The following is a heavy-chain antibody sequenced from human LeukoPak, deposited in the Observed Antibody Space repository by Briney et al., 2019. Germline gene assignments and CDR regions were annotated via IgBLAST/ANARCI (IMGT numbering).Heavy chain of an antibody. CDR3: AKDGGSGILY. J-gene: IGHJ4*02. CDR2: ISSSGSTT. CDR1: GFTFSNYE. V-gene: IGHV3-48*03. D-gene: IGHD3-10*01. Sequence: GGSLRLSCAASGFTFSNYEMNWVRQAPGKGLEWVSYISSSGSTTYYADSVKGRFTISRDNAKNSLYLQMNSLRAEDTAIYYCAKDGGSGILYWGQGTLVTVSS.